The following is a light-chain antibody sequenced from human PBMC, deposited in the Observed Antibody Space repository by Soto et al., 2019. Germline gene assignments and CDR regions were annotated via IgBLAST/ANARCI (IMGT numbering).Light chain of an antibody. CDR3: QKYNSAPHT. Sequence: DIQMTQSPSSLSASVGDRVTITCRTSQDISNYLAWYQQKPGKVPKLLIYAASTLQSGVPSRFSGGVSGTDFSLNISSLQPEDVATYYCQKYNSAPHTFGGGTKVEIQ. CDR1: QDISNY. V-gene: IGKV1-27*01. J-gene: IGKJ4*01. CDR2: AAS.